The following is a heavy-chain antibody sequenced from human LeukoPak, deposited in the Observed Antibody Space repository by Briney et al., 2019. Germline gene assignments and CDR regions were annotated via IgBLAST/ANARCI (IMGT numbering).Heavy chain of an antibody. CDR3: TKRIDGAGSYYIDF. CDR2: IGGTDGTT. D-gene: IGHD3-10*01. V-gene: IGHV3-23*01. J-gene: IGHJ4*02. CDR1: GFTFRNYA. Sequence: GGSRRLSCAASGFTFRNYAMNWVRQAPGKGLEWVSAIGGTDGTTFYAGFVKGRFTISRDNSRNTLYLQMNSLRAEDTAVYYCTKRIDGAGSYYIDFWGQGTVVTVSS.